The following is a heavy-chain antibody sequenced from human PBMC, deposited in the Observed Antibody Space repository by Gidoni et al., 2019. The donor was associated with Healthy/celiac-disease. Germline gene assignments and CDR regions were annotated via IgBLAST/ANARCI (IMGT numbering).Heavy chain of an antibody. D-gene: IGHD3-10*01. V-gene: IGHV3-30*18. CDR1: GFTFSSYG. CDR3: AKELSTMVRGVIIKALGMDV. CDR2: ISYDGSNK. J-gene: IGHJ6*02. Sequence: QVQLVESGGGVVQPGRSLRLSCAASGFTFSSYGMHWVRQAPGKGLEWVAVISYDGSNKYYADSVKGRFTISRDNSKNTLYLQMNSLRAEDTAVYYCAKELSTMVRGVIIKALGMDVWGQGTTVTVSS.